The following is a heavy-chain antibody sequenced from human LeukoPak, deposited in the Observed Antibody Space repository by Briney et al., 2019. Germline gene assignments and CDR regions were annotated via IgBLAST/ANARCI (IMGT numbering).Heavy chain of an antibody. J-gene: IGHJ4*02. CDR3: ANYDILTGYQTFDY. Sequence: PSETLSLTCTVSGGSIRSYYWSWIRQPLGQGMGWIGYIYYSGSTNYNPSLKSRVTISVDTSKNQFSLKLSSVTAADTAVYYCANYDILTGYQTFDYWGQGTLVTVSS. V-gene: IGHV4-59*01. D-gene: IGHD3-9*01. CDR1: GGSIRSYY. CDR2: IYYSGST.